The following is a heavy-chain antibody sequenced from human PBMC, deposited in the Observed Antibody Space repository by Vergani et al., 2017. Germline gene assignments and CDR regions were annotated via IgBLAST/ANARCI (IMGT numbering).Heavy chain of an antibody. D-gene: IGHD3-10*01. CDR1: GISFSNYT. CDR3: ARTGEWMRSNNGPPDYVFALDV. J-gene: IGHJ6*02. Sequence: EAQLAESGGGAVKPGGSLRLSCTASGISFSNYTINWVRQAPGKGLEWVASISSSSAYIDYVDSIKGRFTISRDNAKRSVFLQMNSLRAEDTAVYYCARTGEWMRSNNGPPDYVFALDVWGQGTTVIVSS. V-gene: IGHV3-21*02. CDR2: ISSSSAYI.